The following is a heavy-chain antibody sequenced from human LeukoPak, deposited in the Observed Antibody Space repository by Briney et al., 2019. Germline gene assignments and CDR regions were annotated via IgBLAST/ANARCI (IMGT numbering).Heavy chain of an antibody. Sequence: QPGGSLRVSCAASGFTFSTYAMSWVRQAPRKGLEWVSAISGSGGSTYYADSVKGRFTISRDNSKNTLYLQMNSLRAEDTAVYYCAKEGYRYGYAIDYWGQGTLVTVSS. J-gene: IGHJ4*02. CDR1: GFTFSTYA. V-gene: IGHV3-23*01. CDR3: AKEGYRYGYAIDY. CDR2: ISGSGGST. D-gene: IGHD5-18*01.